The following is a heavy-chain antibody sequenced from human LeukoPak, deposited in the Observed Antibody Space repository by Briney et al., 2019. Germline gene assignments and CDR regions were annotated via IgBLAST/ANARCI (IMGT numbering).Heavy chain of an antibody. J-gene: IGHJ5*02. D-gene: IGHD3-16*01. CDR1: GFTFSSYS. CDR2: ISSSSSYI. Sequence: GGSLTLTCAASGFTFSSYSMNWVRQAPGKGLEWVSSISSSSSYIYYADSVKGRFTISRDNAKNSLYLQMNSLRAEDTAVYYCARDLGLNVGAPFDPWGQGTPVTVSS. V-gene: IGHV3-21*01. CDR3: ARDLGLNVGAPFDP.